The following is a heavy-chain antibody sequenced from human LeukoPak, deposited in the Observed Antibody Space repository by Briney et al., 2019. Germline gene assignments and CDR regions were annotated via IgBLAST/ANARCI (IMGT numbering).Heavy chain of an antibody. D-gene: IGHD6-13*01. CDR2: IWYDGSNK. V-gene: IGHV3-33*01. CDR3: ARGAAGAFDI. J-gene: IGHJ3*02. Sequence: PGKSLRLSCAASGLTFSGYGMHWVRQAPGKGLEWVAVIWYDGSNKYYADSVKGRFTISRDNSKNTLYLQMNSLRAEDTAVYYCARGAAGAFDIWGQGTMVTVSS. CDR1: GLTFSGYG.